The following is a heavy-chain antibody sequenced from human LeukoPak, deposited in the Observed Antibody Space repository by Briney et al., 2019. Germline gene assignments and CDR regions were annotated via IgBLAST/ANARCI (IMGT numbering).Heavy chain of an antibody. CDR1: GFVFNSHG. V-gene: IGHV3-23*01. D-gene: IGHD6-25*01. CDR2: ISVGSGST. Sequence: GRCLFPSCAASGFVFNSHGMTWVRQAPGKGPEWVSAISVGSGSTYYTDSVRGRFTISRDNSKNTVYLQMNSLRVEETAVYYCAKLGGLAADCWLDSWGRGT. J-gene: IGHJ4*02. CDR3: AKLGGLAADCWLDS.